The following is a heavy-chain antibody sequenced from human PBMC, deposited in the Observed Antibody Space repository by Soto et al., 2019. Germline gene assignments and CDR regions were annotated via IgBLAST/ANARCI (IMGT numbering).Heavy chain of an antibody. J-gene: IGHJ6*02. CDR2: INAGFGAT. Sequence: SVKVSCKASGGTFGRYAISWVRRAPGQSLEWMGQINAGFGATDLAQMFQGRVTITADKSTTTVYMELSSLRSDDTAVYYCAIPVWSGYYLYYGMDVWGQGTTVTVSS. CDR1: GGTFGRYA. V-gene: IGHV1-69*06. CDR3: AIPVWSGYYLYYGMDV. D-gene: IGHD3-3*01.